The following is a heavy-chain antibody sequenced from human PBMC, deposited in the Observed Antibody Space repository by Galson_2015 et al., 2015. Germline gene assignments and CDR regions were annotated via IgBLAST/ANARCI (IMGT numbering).Heavy chain of an antibody. J-gene: IGHJ3*02. CDR1: VGTFSSYA. V-gene: IGHV1-69*13. CDR2: IIPIFGTA. CDR3: AREGYYYGSGRLSEGDDAFDI. Sequence: SVKVSCKASVGTFSSYAISWVRQAPGQGLEWMGGIIPIFGTANYAQKFQGRVTITADESTSTAYMELSSLRSEDTAVYYCAREGYYYGSGRLSEGDDAFDIWGQGTMVTVSS. D-gene: IGHD3-10*01.